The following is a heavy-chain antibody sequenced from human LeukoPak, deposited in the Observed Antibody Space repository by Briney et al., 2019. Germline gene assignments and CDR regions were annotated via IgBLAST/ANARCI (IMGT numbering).Heavy chain of an antibody. Sequence: KTAETLSLTCTVSGYSISSGYYWGWIRQPPGKGLEWIGSIYHSGSTYYNPSLKSRVTISVDTSKNQFSLKLSSVTAADTAVYYCARVPGYDFCSGHNWFDPWGQGTLVTVSS. CDR1: GYSISSGYY. CDR3: ARVPGYDFCSGHNWFDP. V-gene: IGHV4-38-2*02. D-gene: IGHD3-3*01. CDR2: IYHSGST. J-gene: IGHJ5*02.